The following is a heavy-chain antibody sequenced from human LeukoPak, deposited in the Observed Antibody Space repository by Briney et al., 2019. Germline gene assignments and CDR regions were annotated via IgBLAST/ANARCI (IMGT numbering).Heavy chain of an antibody. CDR1: GGSISSGGYY. D-gene: IGHD6-13*01. CDR3: ARGHLIAAAGIQGDAFDI. J-gene: IGHJ3*02. Sequence: SETLSLTCTVSGGSISSGGYYWSWIRQHPGEGLEWIGYIYYSGSTYYNPSLKSRVTISVDTSKNQFSLKLSSVTAADTAVYYCARGHLIAAAGIQGDAFDIWGQGTMVTVSS. CDR2: IYYSGST. V-gene: IGHV4-31*03.